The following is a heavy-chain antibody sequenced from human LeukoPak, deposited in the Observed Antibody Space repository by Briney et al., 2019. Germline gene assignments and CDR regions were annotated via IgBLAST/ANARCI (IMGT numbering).Heavy chain of an antibody. D-gene: IGHD6-6*01. J-gene: IGHJ4*02. Sequence: GGSLRLSCAASGFTFSSYAMSWVRQAPGKGPEWVSAISGSGGSTYYADSVKGRFTISRDNSKNTLYLQMNSLRAEDTAVYYCAKVYSSSSRGFDYWGQGTLVTVSS. CDR3: AKVYSSSSRGFDY. V-gene: IGHV3-23*01. CDR2: ISGSGGST. CDR1: GFTFSSYA.